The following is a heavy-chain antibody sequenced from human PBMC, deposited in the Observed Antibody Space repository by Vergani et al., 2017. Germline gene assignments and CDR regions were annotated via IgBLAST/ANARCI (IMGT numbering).Heavy chain of an antibody. CDR3: ARHHPGYCSGGSCPYFDY. CDR2: INHSGST. V-gene: IGHV4-34*01. D-gene: IGHD2-15*01. CDR1: GGSFSGYY. J-gene: IGHJ4*02. Sequence: QVQLQQWGAGLLKPSETLSLTCAVYGGSFSGYYWSWIRQPPGKGLEWIGEINHSGSTNYNPSLKSRVTISVDTSKNQFSLKLSSVTAADTAVYYCARHHPGYCSGGSCPYFDYWGQGTLVTVSS.